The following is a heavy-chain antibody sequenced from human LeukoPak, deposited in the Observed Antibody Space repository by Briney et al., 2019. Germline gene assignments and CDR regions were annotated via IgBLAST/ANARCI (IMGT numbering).Heavy chain of an antibody. J-gene: IGHJ4*02. CDR1: GGSISSSSYY. CDR2: IYYSGST. Sequence: SVTLSLTCTVSGGSISSSSYYWGWIRQPPGKGLEWIGSIYYSGSTYYNPSLKSRVTISVDTSKNQFSLKLSSVTAADTAVYYCAGFVYSGSSDYWGQGTLVTVSS. CDR3: AGFVYSGSSDY. V-gene: IGHV4-39*01. D-gene: IGHD1-26*01.